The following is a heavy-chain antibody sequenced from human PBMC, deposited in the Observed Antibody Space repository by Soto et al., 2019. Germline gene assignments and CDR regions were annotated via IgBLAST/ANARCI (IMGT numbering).Heavy chain of an antibody. CDR1: GDSISSRNYY. V-gene: IGHV4-39*02. CDR2: IYYSGST. J-gene: IGHJ6*02. CDR3: VRVISSSSSLGLPYYYYGMDV. Sequence: SATLSLTCTVSGDSISSRNYYWGWIRQPPGKGLEWIGSIYYSGSTYFNPSLDSRVTMSVDTSKSQFSLKLSSVTAADTAVYYCVRVISSSSSLGLPYYYYGMDVWGQGTTVTVSS. D-gene: IGHD6-6*01.